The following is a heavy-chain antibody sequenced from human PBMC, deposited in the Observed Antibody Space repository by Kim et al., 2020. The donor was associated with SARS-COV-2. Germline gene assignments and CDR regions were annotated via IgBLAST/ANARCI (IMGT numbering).Heavy chain of an antibody. CDR3: AKVMDAMVQGVTDY. V-gene: IGHV3-9*01. J-gene: IGHJ4*02. CDR1: GFTFDDYA. CDR2: ITWNSGSI. Sequence: GGSLRLSCAASGFTFDDYAMHWVRQAPGKGLEWVSGITWNSGSICYADSVKGRFTISRDNAKNSLYLQMNSLRAEDTALYYCAKVMDAMVQGVTDYWGQGTLVTVSS. D-gene: IGHD3-10*01.